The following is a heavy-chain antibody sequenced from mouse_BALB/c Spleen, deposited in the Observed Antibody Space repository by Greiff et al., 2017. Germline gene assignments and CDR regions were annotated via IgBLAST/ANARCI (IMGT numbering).Heavy chain of an antibody. D-gene: IGHD2-2*01. CDR2: INPSNGGT. CDR1: GYTFTSYY. Sequence: QVQLQQSGAELVKPGASVKLSCKASGYTFTSYYMYWVKQRPGQGLEWIGEINPSNGGTNFNEKFKSKATLTVDKSSSTAYMQLSSLTSEDSAVYYCTRGYYGNDVHAYWGQGTLVTVSA. CDR3: TRGYYGNDVHAY. V-gene: IGHV1S81*02. J-gene: IGHJ3*01.